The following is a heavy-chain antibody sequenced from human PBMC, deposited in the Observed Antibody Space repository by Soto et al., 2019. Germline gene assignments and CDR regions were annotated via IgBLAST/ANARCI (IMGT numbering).Heavy chain of an antibody. V-gene: IGHV2-5*01. D-gene: IGHD6-19*01. CDR3: AHRRVWSSDWYDWFDP. Sequence: SGPTLVNPTQTLTLTCTFSGFSLRSNGVRVGWLRQPPGKALEWLAIISWNDEKYYSPSLKSRLTITKDTSKNQVVLTMTNVDPVDTATYYCAHRRVWSSDWYDWFDPWGQGMLVTVSS. J-gene: IGHJ5*02. CDR2: ISWNDEK. CDR1: GFSLRSNGVR.